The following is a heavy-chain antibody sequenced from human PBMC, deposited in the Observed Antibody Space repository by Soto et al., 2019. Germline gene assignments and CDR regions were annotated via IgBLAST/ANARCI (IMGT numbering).Heavy chain of an antibody. J-gene: IGHJ6*02. Sequence: NPSETLSLTCTVSGGSVSSGSYYWSWIRQPPGKGLEWIGYIYYSGSTNYNPSLKSRVTISVDTSKNQFSLKLSSVTAADTAVYYCARDRRKDIVATTYYYYYGMDVWGQGTTVTVSS. CDR3: ARDRRKDIVATTYYYYYGMDV. CDR1: GGSVSSGSYY. CDR2: IYYSGST. V-gene: IGHV4-61*01. D-gene: IGHD5-12*01.